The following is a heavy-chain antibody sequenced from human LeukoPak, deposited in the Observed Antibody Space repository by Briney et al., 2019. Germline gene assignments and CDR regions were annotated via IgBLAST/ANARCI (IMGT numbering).Heavy chain of an antibody. J-gene: IGHJ4*02. Sequence: ASVKVSCKAFGYTFTGYYMHWVRQAPGQGLEWMGWINPNSGGTNYAQKFQGRVTMTRDTSISTAYMELSRLRSDDTAVYYCARGVMDYYDSSGSYFDYWGQGTLVTVSS. CDR3: ARGVMDYYDSSGSYFDY. V-gene: IGHV1-2*02. CDR2: INPNSGGT. D-gene: IGHD3-22*01. CDR1: GYTFTGYY.